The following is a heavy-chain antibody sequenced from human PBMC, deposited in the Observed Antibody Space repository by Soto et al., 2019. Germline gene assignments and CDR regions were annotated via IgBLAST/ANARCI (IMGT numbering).Heavy chain of an antibody. D-gene: IGHD4-17*01. Sequence: LRLSCAASGFTFSSYEMNWVRQAPGKGLEWVSYISSSGSTIYYADSVKGRFTISRDNAKNSLYLQMNSLRAEDTAVYYCAMGATVTTAFDYWGQGTLVTVSS. J-gene: IGHJ4*02. CDR1: GFTFSSYE. V-gene: IGHV3-48*03. CDR3: AMGATVTTAFDY. CDR2: ISSSGSTI.